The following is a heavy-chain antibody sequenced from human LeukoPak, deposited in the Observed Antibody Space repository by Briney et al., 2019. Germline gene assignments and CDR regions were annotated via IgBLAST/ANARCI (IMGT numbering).Heavy chain of an antibody. CDR1: GYSIGSGYY. V-gene: IGHV4-38-2*02. Sequence: PSETLSLTCAVSGYSIGSGYYWAWIRQPPGKWLDWIASISHSGTAYSNPSLQSRVTLSVDTSKNQFSLKVSSVTAADTAVYYCARDPAMTFNWFDPWGQGTLVTVSS. CDR2: ISHSGTA. J-gene: IGHJ5*02. CDR3: ARDPAMTFNWFDP. D-gene: IGHD2-21*02.